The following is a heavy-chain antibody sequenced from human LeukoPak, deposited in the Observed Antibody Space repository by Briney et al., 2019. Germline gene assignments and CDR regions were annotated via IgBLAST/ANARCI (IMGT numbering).Heavy chain of an antibody. D-gene: IGHD2/OR15-2a*01. Sequence: TSVKVSRKASGYTFTSHGITWVRQAPGQGLEWVGWINAYNGHTNYVQNLQGRATMTTDTSTSTAYMELRSLRSDDTAVYYCARGEYNYFDYWGQGTLVTVSS. CDR3: ARGEYNYFDY. CDR1: GYTFTSHG. V-gene: IGHV1-18*01. CDR2: INAYNGHT. J-gene: IGHJ4*02.